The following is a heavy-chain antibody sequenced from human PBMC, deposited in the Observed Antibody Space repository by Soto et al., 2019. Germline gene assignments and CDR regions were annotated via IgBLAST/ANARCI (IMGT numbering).Heavy chain of an antibody. CDR3: ARELVVVIWGDAFDI. Sequence: GSLRLSCAASGFTFSSYSMNWVRQAPGKGLEWVSSISSSSSYIYYADSVKGRFTISRDNAKNSLYLQMNSLRDEDTAVYYCARELVVVIWGDAFDIWGQGTMVTVSS. CDR2: ISSSSSYI. V-gene: IGHV3-21*01. J-gene: IGHJ3*02. D-gene: IGHD3-22*01. CDR1: GFTFSSYS.